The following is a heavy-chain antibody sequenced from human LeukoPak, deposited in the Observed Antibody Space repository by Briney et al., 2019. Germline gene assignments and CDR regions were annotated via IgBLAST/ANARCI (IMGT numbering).Heavy chain of an antibody. CDR3: ARSDIWGSYRFLDY. D-gene: IGHD3-16*02. CDR1: GGSISSNDW. Sequence: SGTLSLTCTVSGGSISSNDWWSWVRQPPGRGLEWIGEIRHTGTTNYNPSLKSRVTMSVDKSKNQFSLTLSSVTAADTAVYYCARSDIWGSYRFLDYWGQGTLVTVSS. CDR2: IRHTGTT. J-gene: IGHJ4*02. V-gene: IGHV4-4*02.